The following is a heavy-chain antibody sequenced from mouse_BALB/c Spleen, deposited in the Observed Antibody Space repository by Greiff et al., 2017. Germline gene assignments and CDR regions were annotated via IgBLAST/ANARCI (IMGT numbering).Heavy chain of an antibody. V-gene: IGHV5-12-1*01. CDR3: ARHPNYYGSSPSWYFDV. D-gene: IGHD1-1*01. Sequence: EVKLVESGGGLVKPGGSLKLSCAASGFSFSSYDMSWVRQTPGKGLEWVAYISSGGGSTYYPDTVKGRFTISRDNAKNTLYLQMSSLKPEDTAMYYCARHPNYYGSSPSWYFDVWGAGTTVTVSS. CDR2: ISSGGGST. CDR1: GFSFSSYD. J-gene: IGHJ1*01.